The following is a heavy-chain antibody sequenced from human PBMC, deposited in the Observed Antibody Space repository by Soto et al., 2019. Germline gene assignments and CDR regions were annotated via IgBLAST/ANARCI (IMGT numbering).Heavy chain of an antibody. Sequence: PSETLPHTCTVSGGSISSYYWSWIRQPPGKGLEWIGYIYYSGSTNYNPSLKSRVTISVDTSKNQYSLKLSSVTAADTAVYYCARGVARVDYFDYWGQGTLVTVSS. J-gene: IGHJ4*02. V-gene: IGHV4-59*01. CDR2: IYYSGST. D-gene: IGHD3-10*01. CDR1: GGSISSYY. CDR3: ARGVARVDYFDY.